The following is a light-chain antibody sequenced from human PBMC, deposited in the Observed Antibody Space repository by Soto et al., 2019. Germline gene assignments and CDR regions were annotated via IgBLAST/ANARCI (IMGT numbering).Light chain of an antibody. CDR2: RAS. V-gene: IGKV1-5*03. Sequence: DIQMTQSPSTLSASVGDRVTITCRASQSISTWLAWYQQKPGKAPKLLIYRASTLENGVPSRFSGSGSGTEFTLTITSLQADYFATYYCQQYDSHSGYTFGQGTRLEIK. CDR3: QQYDSHSGYT. CDR1: QSISTW. J-gene: IGKJ2*01.